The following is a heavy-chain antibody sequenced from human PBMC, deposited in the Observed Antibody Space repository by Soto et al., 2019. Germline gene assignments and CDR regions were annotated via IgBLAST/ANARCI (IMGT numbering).Heavy chain of an antibody. CDR3: ARDYCTNGVCYSFDY. D-gene: IGHD2-8*01. J-gene: IGHJ4*02. Sequence: GGSLRLSCAASGFTFSSYAMHWVRQAPGKGLEWVAVISYDGSNKYYADSVKGRFTISRDNSKNTLYLQMNSLRAEDTAVYYCARDYCTNGVCYSFDYWGQGTLVTVSS. CDR1: GFTFSSYA. V-gene: IGHV3-30-3*01. CDR2: ISYDGSNK.